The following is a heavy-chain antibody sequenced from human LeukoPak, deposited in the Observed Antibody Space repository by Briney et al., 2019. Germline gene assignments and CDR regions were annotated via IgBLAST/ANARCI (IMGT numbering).Heavy chain of an antibody. J-gene: IGHJ4*02. D-gene: IGHD5-18*01. CDR3: AKGGGKNTAMAKDY. Sequence: GGSLRLSCAASGFTFSSYWMYWVRQAPGKGLVWVSRINSDGSDTTYADSVKGRFTISRDNAKNSLYLQMNSLRAEDTALYYCAKGGGKNTAMAKDYWGQGTLVTVSS. CDR2: INSDGSDT. V-gene: IGHV3-74*01. CDR1: GFTFSSYW.